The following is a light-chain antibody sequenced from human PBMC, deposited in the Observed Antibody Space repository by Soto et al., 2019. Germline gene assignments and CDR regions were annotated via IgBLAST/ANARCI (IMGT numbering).Light chain of an antibody. J-gene: IGKJ2*01. Sequence: DIQMTQSPSSLSASVGDRVTITCRASQGIRKDLGWYQQKPGQAPKRLISAASTLRSGVPSRFSGSGSGTEFTLTISSLQPEDFATYYCLQLNSFPYTFGQGTKLEIK. CDR2: AAS. CDR3: LQLNSFPYT. V-gene: IGKV1-17*01. CDR1: QGIRKD.